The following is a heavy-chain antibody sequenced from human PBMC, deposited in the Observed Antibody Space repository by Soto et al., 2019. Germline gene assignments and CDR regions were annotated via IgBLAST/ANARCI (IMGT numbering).Heavy chain of an antibody. CDR3: ARHGGSTIIQGGGLLSAFDL. J-gene: IGHJ3*01. D-gene: IGHD2-2*01. Sequence: WTWLRQPPGKGLEWIGYISYSGTTKYNPSLNSRVTVSGETSKNQFSLKLTSVTAADTAVYYCARHGGSTIIQGGGLLSAFDLWGQGTMVTVSS. V-gene: IGHV4-59*08. CDR2: ISYSGTT.